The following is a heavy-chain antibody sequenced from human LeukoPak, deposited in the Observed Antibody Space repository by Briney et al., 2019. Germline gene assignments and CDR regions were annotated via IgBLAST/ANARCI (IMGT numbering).Heavy chain of an antibody. V-gene: IGHV1-69*13. CDR1: GGTFSSYA. D-gene: IGHD5-12*01. J-gene: IGHJ4*02. Sequence: SVKVSCKASGGTFSSYAISWVRQAPGQGLEWMGGIIPIFGTANYAQKFQGRVTITADESTSTACMELSSLRSEDTAVYYCARDSSRYSGYDPLFYFDYWGQGTLVTVSS. CDR2: IIPIFGTA. CDR3: ARDSSRYSGYDPLFYFDY.